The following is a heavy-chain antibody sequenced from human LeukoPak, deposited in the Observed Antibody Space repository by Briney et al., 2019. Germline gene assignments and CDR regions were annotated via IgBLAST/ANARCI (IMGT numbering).Heavy chain of an antibody. CDR1: GFTFSSYD. Sequence: GGSRRLSCAASGFTFSSYDMHWVRQATGKGLEWVSAIGTAGDTYYPGSVKGRFTISRENAKNSLYLQMNSLRAGDTAVYYCARGPYSSSWHYFDYWGQGTLVTVSS. D-gene: IGHD6-13*01. V-gene: IGHV3-13*04. CDR3: ARGPYSSSWHYFDY. CDR2: IGTAGDT. J-gene: IGHJ4*02.